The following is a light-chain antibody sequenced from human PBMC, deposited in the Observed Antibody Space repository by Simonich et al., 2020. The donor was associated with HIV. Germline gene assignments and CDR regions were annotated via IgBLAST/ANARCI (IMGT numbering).Light chain of an antibody. Sequence: DIQMTQSPSSLSASVGDRVTITCRASQSITNSLNWYQQKPGKAPKLLIYAASSLQSGVSSRFSGSGSGTDFTLTISSLQPEDFATYYCQQSYSTPQTFGQGTKVEIK. V-gene: IGKV1-39*01. CDR1: QSITNS. CDR2: AAS. J-gene: IGKJ1*01. CDR3: QQSYSTPQT.